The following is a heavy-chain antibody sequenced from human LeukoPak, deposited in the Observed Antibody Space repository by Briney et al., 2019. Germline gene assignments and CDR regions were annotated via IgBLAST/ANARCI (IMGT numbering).Heavy chain of an antibody. CDR3: AARGYSYGTTFDY. Sequence: GASVKVSCKASGFTFTSSAVQWVRQARGQRLERIGWIVVGSGNTNYAQKFRERVTITRDMSTSTAYMELSSLRSEDTAVYYCAARGYSYGTTFDYWGQGTLVTVSS. D-gene: IGHD5-18*01. V-gene: IGHV1-58*01. CDR1: GFTFTSSA. CDR2: IVVGSGNT. J-gene: IGHJ4*02.